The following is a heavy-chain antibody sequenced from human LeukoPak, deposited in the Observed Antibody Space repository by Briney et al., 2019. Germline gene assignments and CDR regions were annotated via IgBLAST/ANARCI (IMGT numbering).Heavy chain of an antibody. V-gene: IGHV3-53*01. J-gene: IGHJ3*02. CDR1: GFTVSSND. CDR2: IYSGGST. CDR3: ARDSGGWYWSAFDI. Sequence: GGSLRLSCAASGFTVSSNDMSWVRQAPGRGLEWVSVIYSGGSTYYADSVKGRFTISRDNSKNTLYLQMNSLRAEDTAVYYCARDSGGWYWSAFDIWGQGTMVTVSS. D-gene: IGHD6-19*01.